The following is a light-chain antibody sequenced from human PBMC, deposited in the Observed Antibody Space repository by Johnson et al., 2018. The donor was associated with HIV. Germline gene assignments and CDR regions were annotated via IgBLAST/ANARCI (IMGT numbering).Light chain of an antibody. V-gene: IGLV1-51*02. CDR3: GTWDSSLNAYV. Sequence: QSVLTQPSSVSAAPGQKVTISCSGSSSNIGNNYVSWYKQLPGTAPKLLIYENNKRPSGIPDRFSGSKSGTSATLGITGLQTGDEADYYCGTWDSSLNAYVFGAATKVAVL. CDR2: ENN. J-gene: IGLJ1*01. CDR1: SSNIGNNY.